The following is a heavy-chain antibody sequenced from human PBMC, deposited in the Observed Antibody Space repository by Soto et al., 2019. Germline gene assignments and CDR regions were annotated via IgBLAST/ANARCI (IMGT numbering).Heavy chain of an antibody. J-gene: IGHJ4*02. CDR2: IWYDGSNK. D-gene: IGHD6-13*01. V-gene: IGHV3-33*01. Sequence: QVQLVESGGGVVQPGRSLRLSCAASGFTFSSYGMHWVRQAPGKGLEWVAVIWYDGSNKYYADSVKGRFTISRDNSKSTLYLQMNSLRAEDTAVYYCAASIAAAGTCDYWGQGTLVTVSS. CDR1: GFTFSSYG. CDR3: AASIAAAGTCDY.